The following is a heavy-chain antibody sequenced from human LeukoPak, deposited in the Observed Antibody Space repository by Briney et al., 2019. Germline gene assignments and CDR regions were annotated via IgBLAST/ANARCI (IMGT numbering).Heavy chain of an antibody. D-gene: IGHD5-24*01. CDR3: AKDIGDGYNANFDY. V-gene: IGHV3-9*01. CDR1: GFTFDDYA. Sequence: QAGGSLRLSCAASGFTFDDYAMHWVRQAPGKGLEWVSGISWNSGSIGYADSVKGRFTISRDNAKNSLYLQMNSLRAEDTALYYCAKDIGDGYNANFDYWGQGTLVTVSS. J-gene: IGHJ4*02. CDR2: ISWNSGSI.